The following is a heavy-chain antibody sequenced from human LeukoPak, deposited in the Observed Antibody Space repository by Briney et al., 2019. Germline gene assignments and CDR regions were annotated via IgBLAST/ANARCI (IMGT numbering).Heavy chain of an antibody. CDR3: ARVLTGYTNYYYYGMDV. J-gene: IGHJ6*04. CDR1: GFTFSSYA. D-gene: IGHD3-9*01. V-gene: IGHV3-30*04. Sequence: PGGSLRLSCAASGFTFSSYAMHWVRQAPGKGLEGVAVISYDGSNKYYADSVKGRFTISRDNSKNTLYLQMNSLRAEDAAVYYCARVLTGYTNYYYYGMDVWGKGTTVTVSS. CDR2: ISYDGSNK.